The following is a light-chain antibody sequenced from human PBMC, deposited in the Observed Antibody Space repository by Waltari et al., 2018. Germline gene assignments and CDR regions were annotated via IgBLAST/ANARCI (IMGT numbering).Light chain of an antibody. Sequence: EIVLTQSPATLSLSPGERATISCRASQSVNEYLAWYQQIPGQAPRLLIYDASNRATGIPARFRGSGSGTDFTFTISSLEPEDFAIYYCHVRSNWPPVTFGGGTKVEIK. J-gene: IGKJ4*01. CDR3: HVRSNWPPVT. V-gene: IGKV3-11*01. CDR2: DAS. CDR1: QSVNEY.